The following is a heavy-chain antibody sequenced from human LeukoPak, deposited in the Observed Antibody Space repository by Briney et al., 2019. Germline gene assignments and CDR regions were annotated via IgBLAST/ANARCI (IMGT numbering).Heavy chain of an antibody. CDR1: GYTLTELS. CDR2: FDPEDGET. D-gene: IGHD6-19*01. Sequence: ASVKVSCKVSGYTLTELSMHWVRQAPGKGLEWMGGFDPEDGETIYAQKFQGRVTMTEDTSTDTAYMELSSLRSEDTALFYCAKDRDTSGWRYFDYWGQGTLVTVSS. V-gene: IGHV1-24*01. CDR3: AKDRDTSGWRYFDY. J-gene: IGHJ4*02.